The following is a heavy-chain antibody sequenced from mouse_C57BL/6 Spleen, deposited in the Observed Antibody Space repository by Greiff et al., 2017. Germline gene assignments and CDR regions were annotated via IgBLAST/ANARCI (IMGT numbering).Heavy chain of an antibody. J-gene: IGHJ2*01. CDR3: ARVEAYYYGSSYGY. CDR2: IDPSDSYN. D-gene: IGHD1-1*01. V-gene: IGHV1-69*01. CDR1: GYTFTSYW. Sequence: QVQLQQPGAELVMPGASVKLSCKASGYTFTSYWMHWVKQRPGQGLEWIGEIDPSDSYNNYNQKFKGKSTLTVDKSSSTAYMQLSGLTSEDSAVYYGARVEAYYYGSSYGYWGQGTTLTVSS.